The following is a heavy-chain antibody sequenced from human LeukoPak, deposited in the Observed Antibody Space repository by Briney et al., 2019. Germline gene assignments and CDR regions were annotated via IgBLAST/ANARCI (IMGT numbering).Heavy chain of an antibody. CDR1: GGSISSYY. Sequence: SETLSLTCTVSGGSISSYYWSWIRQPAGKVLEWIGRIYTSGSTNYNPSLKSRVTISVDKSKNQFSLKLSSVTAADTAAYYCARDLSGVLDWFDPWGQGTLVTVSS. J-gene: IGHJ5*02. D-gene: IGHD3-16*02. CDR2: IYTSGST. V-gene: IGHV4-4*07. CDR3: ARDLSGVLDWFDP.